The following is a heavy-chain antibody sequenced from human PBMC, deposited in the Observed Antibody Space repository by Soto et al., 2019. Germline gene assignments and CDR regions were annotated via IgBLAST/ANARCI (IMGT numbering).Heavy chain of an antibody. Sequence: GGSLRLSCAASGFTVSSNYMSWVRQAPGKGLEWVSVIYSGGSTYYADSVKGRFTISRDNSKNTLYLQMNSLRAEDTAVYYCARDLEGSRELNYYYYGMDVWGQGTTVTVSS. CDR2: IYSGGST. CDR1: GFTVSSNY. V-gene: IGHV3-66*01. D-gene: IGHD1-26*01. CDR3: ARDLEGSRELNYYYYGMDV. J-gene: IGHJ6*02.